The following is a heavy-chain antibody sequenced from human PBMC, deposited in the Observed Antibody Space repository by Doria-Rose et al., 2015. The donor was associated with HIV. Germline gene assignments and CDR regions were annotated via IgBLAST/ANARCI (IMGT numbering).Heavy chain of an antibody. CDR3: ARDSGSCNFDY. CDR2: IYYSGST. Sequence: QVQLQESGPGLVKPSQTLSLTCTVSGGSISSGGYYWTWIRQHPGKGLEWIGYIYYSGSTYYNPSLESRVTISVDTSKNQFSLKLSSVTAADTAVYYCARDSGSCNFDYWGQGTLVTVSS. D-gene: IGHD1-26*01. CDR1: GGSISSGGYY. V-gene: IGHV4-31*03. J-gene: IGHJ4*02.